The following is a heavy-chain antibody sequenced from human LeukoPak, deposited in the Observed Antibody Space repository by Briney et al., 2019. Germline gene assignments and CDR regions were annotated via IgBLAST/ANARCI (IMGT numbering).Heavy chain of an antibody. V-gene: IGHV4-61*08. J-gene: IGHJ3*01. Sequence: PSETLSLTCTVSDDSVSSGDYFWSWIRRPPGKELEWIGHIFYSGTANYTPSLKSRVTISVDTSRTQFSLRLSSVTAADTAVYYCARRSTTVTLRDAFDVWGQGKMVTVSS. CDR2: IFYSGTA. D-gene: IGHD4-17*01. CDR1: DDSVSSGDYF. CDR3: ARRSTTVTLRDAFDV.